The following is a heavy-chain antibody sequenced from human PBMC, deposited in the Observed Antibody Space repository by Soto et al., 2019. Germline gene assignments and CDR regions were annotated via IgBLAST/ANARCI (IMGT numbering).Heavy chain of an antibody. CDR1: GFTFSNYW. V-gene: IGHV3-74*01. CDR3: ARDTLELLHYFDY. D-gene: IGHD1-7*01. Sequence: EVQLVESGGGLVQPGGSLRLSCAASGFTFSNYWMHWVRQAPGKGLVWVSRINSDGSSASYADSVKGRFTISRDNAKNTLYLQMNSLRAEDTAVYYCARDTLELLHYFDYWGQGTLVTVSS. CDR2: INSDGSSA. J-gene: IGHJ4*02.